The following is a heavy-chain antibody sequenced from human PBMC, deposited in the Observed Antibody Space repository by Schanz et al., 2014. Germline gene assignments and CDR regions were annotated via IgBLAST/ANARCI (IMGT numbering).Heavy chain of an antibody. CDR1: GFTFSSHW. Sequence: EVQLVQSGGGLVQPGGSLRLSCAASGFTFSSHWMHWVRQDPGKGLVWVARINSVGSNTDYADSVTGRFTISRDNAKNTLYLQMNTLRAEDTAVYYCARESSNDIVLVPGAVFDHWGQGILVNVSS. CDR3: ARESSNDIVLVPGAVFDH. J-gene: IGHJ4*02. V-gene: IGHV3-74*01. D-gene: IGHD2-2*01. CDR2: INSVGSNT.